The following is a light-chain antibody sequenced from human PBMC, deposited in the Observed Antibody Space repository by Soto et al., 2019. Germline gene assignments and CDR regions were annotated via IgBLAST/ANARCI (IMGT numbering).Light chain of an antibody. Sequence: DIQMTQSPSTLSASVGDRVTITCRASQSISSWLAWYQQKPGKAPKLLIYKASSLESGVPSRFSGSGSGTEFTLTISSLQPDDFATYYCQQYERDPVTFGLGTKLEIK. V-gene: IGKV1-5*03. J-gene: IGKJ2*01. CDR1: QSISSW. CDR3: QQYERDPVT. CDR2: KAS.